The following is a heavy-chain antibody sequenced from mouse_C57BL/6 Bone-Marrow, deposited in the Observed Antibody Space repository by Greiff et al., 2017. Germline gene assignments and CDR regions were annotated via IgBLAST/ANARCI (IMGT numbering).Heavy chain of an antibody. CDR1: GYTFPAYW. D-gene: IGHD1-1*01. CDR3: FYGSSFDY. CDR2: ILPGSGST. Sequence: VQLQQSGAELMKPGASVKLSCKATGYTFPAYWIEWVKQRPGHGLEWIGEILPGSGSTNYNVKFKGKATFTADTSSNTAYLQLSSLTTEDSAIYYCFYGSSFDYWGQGTTLTFSS. V-gene: IGHV1-9*01. J-gene: IGHJ2*01.